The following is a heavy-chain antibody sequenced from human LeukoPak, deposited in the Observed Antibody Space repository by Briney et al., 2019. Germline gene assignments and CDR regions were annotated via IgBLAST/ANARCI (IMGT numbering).Heavy chain of an antibody. CDR2: TYYRSKWYN. CDR3: ARYGSYYAHYYYYGMDV. CDR1: GDSVSSNSAA. D-gene: IGHD1-26*01. J-gene: IGHJ6*02. V-gene: IGHV6-1*01. Sequence: SQTLSLTCAISGDSVSSNSAAWNWIRQSPSRGLGWLGRTYYRSKWYNDYAVSVKSRITINPDTSKNQFSLQLNSVTPEDTAVYYCARYGSYYAHYYYYGMDVWGQGTTVTVSS.